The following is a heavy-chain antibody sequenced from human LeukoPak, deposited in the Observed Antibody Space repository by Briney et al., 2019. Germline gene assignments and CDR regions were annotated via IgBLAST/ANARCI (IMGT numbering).Heavy chain of an antibody. D-gene: IGHD3-10*01. Sequence: ASVKVSCKASGYTFTGYYMHWVRQAPGQGLEWMGWINPNSGGTNYAQKFQGRVNMTRDTSISTAYMELSRLRSDDTAVYYCARRYFGSGSYYTDHWGQGTLVTVSS. V-gene: IGHV1-2*02. CDR2: INPNSGGT. CDR1: GYTFTGYY. CDR3: ARRYFGSGSYYTDH. J-gene: IGHJ4*02.